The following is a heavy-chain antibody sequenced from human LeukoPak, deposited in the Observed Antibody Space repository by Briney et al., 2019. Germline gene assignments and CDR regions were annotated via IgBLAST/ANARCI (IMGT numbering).Heavy chain of an antibody. V-gene: IGHV4-59*11. Sequence: SETLSLTCTVSGGSISSHYWSWIRQPPGKGLEWIGYIYYSGSTNYNPSLKSRVTISVDTSKNQFSLKLSSVTAADTAVYYCARGLAVAGTDFDYWGQGTLVTVSS. CDR2: IYYSGST. J-gene: IGHJ4*02. D-gene: IGHD6-19*01. CDR3: ARGLAVAGTDFDY. CDR1: GGSISSHY.